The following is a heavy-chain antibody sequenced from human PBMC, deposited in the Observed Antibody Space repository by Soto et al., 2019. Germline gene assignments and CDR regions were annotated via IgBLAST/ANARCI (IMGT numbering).Heavy chain of an antibody. D-gene: IGHD3-10*01. CDR1: GFIFGDYE. V-gene: IGHV3-48*03. CDR2: ISFSGSTI. CDR3: TRGAGFFYGVDV. J-gene: IGHJ6*02. Sequence: GSLGLSCAASGFIFGDYEMDWVRQAPGEGLEWIAHISFSGSTIYYADSVKGRFSISRDNSNNFLYLQLSGLRADDSAVYYCTRGAGFFYGVDVWGLGTTVTVSS.